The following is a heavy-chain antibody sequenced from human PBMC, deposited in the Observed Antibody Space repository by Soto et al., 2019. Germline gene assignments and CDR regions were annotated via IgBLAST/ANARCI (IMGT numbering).Heavy chain of an antibody. CDR2: IYSNGDT. V-gene: IGHV4-31*03. CDR1: SDSMNSGGYY. D-gene: IGHD6-6*01. J-gene: IGHJ6*02. CDR3: ARRGGSSSGYYYYAMDV. Sequence: SETLSLTCSVSSDSMNSGGYYWSWIRQHPGKGLEWIGYIYSNGDTYYNPSLKSRVTMSVDTSKNQFSLNLTSVTAADTAVYYCARRGGSSSGYYYYAMDVWGQGTTVTVSS.